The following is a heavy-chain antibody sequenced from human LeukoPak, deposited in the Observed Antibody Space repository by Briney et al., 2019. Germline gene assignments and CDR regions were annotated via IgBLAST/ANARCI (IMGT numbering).Heavy chain of an antibody. CDR1: VGSISGYY. Sequence: SETLSLTCTVSVGSISGYYWSWIRHPPGKGLGWIGYIYSSGSTTYNSSLKSRVTISVDTSKNQFSLKLSSVTAADTAVYYCARRAVAENYFDYWGQGTLVTVSS. V-gene: IGHV4-4*09. D-gene: IGHD6-19*01. J-gene: IGHJ4*02. CDR3: ARRAVAENYFDY. CDR2: IYSSGST.